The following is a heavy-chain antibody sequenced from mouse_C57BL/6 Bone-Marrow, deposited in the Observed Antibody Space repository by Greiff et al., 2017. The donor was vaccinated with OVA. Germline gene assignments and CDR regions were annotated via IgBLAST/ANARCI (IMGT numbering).Heavy chain of an antibody. V-gene: IGHV5-6*01. CDR3: ARHGYWYFDV. CDR2: ISSGGSYT. Sequence: EVKLMESGGDLVKPGGSLKLSCAASGFTFSSYGMSWVRQTPDKRLEWVATISSGGSYTYYPDSVKGRFTISRDNAKNTLYLQMSSLKSEDTAMDYCARHGYWYFDVWGTGTTVTVSS. CDR1: GFTFSSYG. J-gene: IGHJ1*03.